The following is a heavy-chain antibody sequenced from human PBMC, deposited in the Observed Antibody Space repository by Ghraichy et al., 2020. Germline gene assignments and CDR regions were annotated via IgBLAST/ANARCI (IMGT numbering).Heavy chain of an antibody. J-gene: IGHJ4*02. CDR3: ARPRDCTNGVCYPDFDY. Sequence: ASVKVSCKTSGYTFTSYDINWVRQATGQGHEWMGWMNPNSGNTGYAQKFQGRVTMTKNASISTAYMELSSLRSEDAAIYYCARPRDCTNGVCYPDFDYWGQGTLVTVSS. V-gene: IGHV1-8*01. CDR2: MNPNSGNT. CDR1: GYTFTSYD. D-gene: IGHD2-8*01.